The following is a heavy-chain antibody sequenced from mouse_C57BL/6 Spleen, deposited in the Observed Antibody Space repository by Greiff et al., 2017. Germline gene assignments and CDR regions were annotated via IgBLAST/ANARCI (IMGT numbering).Heavy chain of an antibody. J-gene: IGHJ1*03. CDR3: ARGGRYFDV. CDR1: GYTFTSYW. Sequence: QVQLQQPGAELVMPGASVKLSCKASGYTFTSYWMHWVKQRPGQGLEWIGEIDPSDSYTNYNQKFKGKSTLTVDKSSSTAYMQLSSLTSDDSAVYYCARGGRYFDVWGTGTTVTVSS. CDR2: IDPSDSYT. V-gene: IGHV1-69*01.